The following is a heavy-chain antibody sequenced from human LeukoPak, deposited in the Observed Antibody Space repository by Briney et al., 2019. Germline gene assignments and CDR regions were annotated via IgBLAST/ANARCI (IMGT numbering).Heavy chain of an antibody. CDR2: IFSSGNT. CDR1: GGSINSYY. J-gene: IGHJ5*02. D-gene: IGHD3-16*01. Sequence: SETLSLTCTVSGGSINSYYWSWIRQPAGKGLEWIGRIFSSGNTIYNPSLQSRVTMSVDTSKNQFSLRLNSVTAADTAVYYCARSPHRLIGHWFDPWGQGTLVTISS. V-gene: IGHV4-4*07. CDR3: ARSPHRLIGHWFDP.